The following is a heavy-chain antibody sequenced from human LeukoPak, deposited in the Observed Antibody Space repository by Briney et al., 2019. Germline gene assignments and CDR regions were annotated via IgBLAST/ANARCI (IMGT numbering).Heavy chain of an antibody. Sequence: GGSLRLSCAASGFTFDDYAMHWVRQAPGKGLEWVSGISWNSGSIGYADSVKGRFTISRDSAKNSLYLQMNSLRAEDTALYYCAKDILWFGEFYHAFDIWGQGTMVTVSS. CDR1: GFTFDDYA. CDR3: AKDILWFGEFYHAFDI. V-gene: IGHV3-9*01. CDR2: ISWNSGSI. J-gene: IGHJ3*02. D-gene: IGHD3-10*01.